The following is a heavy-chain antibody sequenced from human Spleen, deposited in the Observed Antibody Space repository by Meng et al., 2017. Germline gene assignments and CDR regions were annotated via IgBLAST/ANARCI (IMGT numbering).Heavy chain of an antibody. CDR3: ATAPKATWDAFDI. CDR2: INPNSGGT. D-gene: IGHD1-26*01. V-gene: IGHV1-2*06. Sequence: ASVKVSCKASGYTFTDFYMHWVRQAPGQGREWMGRINPNSGGTDYAQKFQGRVTMTRDTSINSDYMDLSSLRADDTAVYYCATAPKATWDAFDIWGQGTMVTVSS. CDR1: GYTFTDFY. J-gene: IGHJ3*02.